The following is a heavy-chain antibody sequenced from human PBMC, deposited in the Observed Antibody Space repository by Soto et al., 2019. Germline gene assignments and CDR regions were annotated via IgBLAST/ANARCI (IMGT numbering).Heavy chain of an antibody. D-gene: IGHD2-15*01. J-gene: IGHJ6*02. CDR1: GYTFASYY. Sequence: GASVKVSCKASGYTFASYYIHWVRQAPGQGLEWMGKISAYNGSTNYAQKLQGRVTMTTDTSTSTAYMELRSLRSDDTAVYYCARDGYCSGGSCYPDYYYYYGMDVWGQGTTVTVSS. V-gene: IGHV1-18*04. CDR2: ISAYNGST. CDR3: ARDGYCSGGSCYPDYYYYYGMDV.